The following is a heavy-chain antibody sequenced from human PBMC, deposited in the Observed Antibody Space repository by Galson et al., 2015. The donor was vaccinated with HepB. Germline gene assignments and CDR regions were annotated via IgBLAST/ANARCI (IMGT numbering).Heavy chain of an antibody. CDR2: IKEDGSEK. CDR1: GFTFSNYW. CDR3: ARWGFGEFIYHYYGLDV. Sequence: SLRLSCAASGFTFSNYWMSWVRQAPGKGLEWVANIKEDGSEKYYVDSVKGRFTISRDNAKNSPYLQMNSLRAEDTAVYYCARWGFGEFIYHYYGLDVWGHGTTVTVSS. J-gene: IGHJ6*02. V-gene: IGHV3-7*03. D-gene: IGHD3-10*01.